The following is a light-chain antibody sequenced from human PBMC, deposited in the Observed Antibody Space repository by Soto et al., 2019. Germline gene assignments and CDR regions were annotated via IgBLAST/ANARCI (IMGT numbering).Light chain of an antibody. CDR3: QQRQYWPPIT. V-gene: IGKV3-11*01. CDR2: DTS. Sequence: VLTHSPATLSLSPGERATLSCRPSQSVSSYLAWYQQKPGQAPRLLIYDTSNRATGVPARFSGSGSGTDFTLTISSLEPEDCAIYYCQQRQYWPPITFGQGTRLEIK. J-gene: IGKJ5*01. CDR1: QSVSSY.